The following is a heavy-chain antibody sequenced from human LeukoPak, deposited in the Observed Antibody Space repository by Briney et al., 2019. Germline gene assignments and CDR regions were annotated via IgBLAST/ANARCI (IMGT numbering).Heavy chain of an antibody. J-gene: IGHJ6*03. Sequence: GGSLRLSCAASGFTFSSYAMSWVRQAPGKGLEWVSAISGSGGSTYYADSVKGRFTISRDNSKNTLYLQMNSLRAEDTAVYCCAKAPTVTTGRVSYYMDVWGKGTTVTVSS. V-gene: IGHV3-23*01. CDR2: ISGSGGST. D-gene: IGHD4-11*01. CDR1: GFTFSSYA. CDR3: AKAPTVTTGRVSYYMDV.